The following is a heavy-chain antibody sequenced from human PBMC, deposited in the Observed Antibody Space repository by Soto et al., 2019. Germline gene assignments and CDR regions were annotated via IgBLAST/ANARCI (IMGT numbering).Heavy chain of an antibody. Sequence: SETLSLTCTVSGGSISSGGYYWSWIRQHPGKGLEWIGYIYYSGSTYYNPSLKSRVTISVDTSKNQFSLKLSSVTAADTAVYYCARAPIGPYDFWSGYSYYFDYWGQGTLVTVSS. D-gene: IGHD3-3*01. CDR3: ARAPIGPYDFWSGYSYYFDY. J-gene: IGHJ4*02. CDR1: GGSISSGGYY. V-gene: IGHV4-31*03. CDR2: IYYSGST.